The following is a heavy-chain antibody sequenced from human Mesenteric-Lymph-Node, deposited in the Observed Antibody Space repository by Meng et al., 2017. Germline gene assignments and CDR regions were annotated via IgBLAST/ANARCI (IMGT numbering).Heavy chain of an antibody. CDR2: IYHSGST. V-gene: IGHV4-4*02. J-gene: IGHJ2*01. CDR3: ARVTYSSGWPNWYFDL. D-gene: IGHD6-19*01. CDR1: GGSISRSNW. Sequence: QGHLQEAGPGLVKPSGTLSLTCAVSGGSISRSNWWSWVRQPPGKGLEWIGEIYHSGSTNYNPSLKSRVTISVDKSKNQFSLKLSSVTAADTAVYYCARVTYSSGWPNWYFDLWGRGTLVTASS.